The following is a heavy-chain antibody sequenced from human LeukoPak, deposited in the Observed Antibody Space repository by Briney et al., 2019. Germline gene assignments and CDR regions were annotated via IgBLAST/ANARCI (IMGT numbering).Heavy chain of an antibody. CDR2: ISGSGGST. CDR3: AKKGDYYDSSGYYLDFDY. V-gene: IGHV3-23*01. J-gene: IGHJ4*02. CDR1: EFTFSSYA. D-gene: IGHD3-22*01. Sequence: GGSLRLSCAASEFTFSSYAMSWVRQAPGKGLEWASAISGSGGSTYYADSVKGRFTISRDNSKNTLYLQMNSLRAEDTAVYYCAKKGDYYDSSGYYLDFDYWGQGTLVTVSS.